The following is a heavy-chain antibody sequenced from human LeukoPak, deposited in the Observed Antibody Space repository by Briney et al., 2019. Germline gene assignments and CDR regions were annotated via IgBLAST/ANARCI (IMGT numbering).Heavy chain of an antibody. CDR2: IKQDGSEK. D-gene: IGHD3-22*01. CDR1: GFTFSSYW. J-gene: IGHJ4*02. CDR3: AKADSTKIKLYYYDSSGYLGD. Sequence: PGGSLRLSCAAFGFTFSSYWMSWVRQAPGKGLEWVANIKQDGSEKYYVDSVKGRFTISRDNSKNTLYLQMNSLRAEDTAVYYCAKADSTKIKLYYYDSSGYLGDWGQGTLVTVSS. V-gene: IGHV3-7*01.